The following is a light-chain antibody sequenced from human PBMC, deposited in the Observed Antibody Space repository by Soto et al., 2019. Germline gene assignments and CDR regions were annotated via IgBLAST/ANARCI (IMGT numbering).Light chain of an antibody. J-gene: IGLJ1*01. CDR2: SSS. CDR3: AAWDDSLNYV. V-gene: IGLV1-44*01. Sequence: QSVLTQPPSASGTPGQRVTISCSGSRSNIGTNTVNWYQRLPGTAPKLLIYSSSQRPSGVPDRFSGSKSGTSASLAISGLQSEDEADYYCAAWDDSLNYVFGTGTKVTVL. CDR1: RSNIGTNT.